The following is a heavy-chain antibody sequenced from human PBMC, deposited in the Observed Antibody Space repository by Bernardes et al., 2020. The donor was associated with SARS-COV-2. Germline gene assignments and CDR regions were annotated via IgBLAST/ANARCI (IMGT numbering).Heavy chain of an antibody. D-gene: IGHD3-10*01. V-gene: IGHV1-2*04. Sequence: ASVKVSCKASGYTFIDYYMHWVRQAPGQGFEGMGWSNPNSGATNYAQKFQGWVTMTRDTSISTAYMVLSRLTPYDTAVYYCARGYYYGSGSYYYFDHWGQGTLVTVSS. CDR2: SNPNSGAT. CDR3: ARGYYYGSGSYYYFDH. CDR1: GYTFIDYY. J-gene: IGHJ4*02.